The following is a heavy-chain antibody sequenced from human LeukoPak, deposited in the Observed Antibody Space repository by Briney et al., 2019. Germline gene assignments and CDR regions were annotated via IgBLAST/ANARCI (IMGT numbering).Heavy chain of an antibody. V-gene: IGHV3-20*04. J-gene: IGHJ6*03. Sequence: RAGGSLRLSCTASGFTFGDYAMSWVRQAPGKGLEWVSGINWNGGSTGYADSVKGRFTISRDNAKNSLYLQMNSLRAEDTALYYCAREAPGLWFGELPENYYYYYYMDVWGKGTTVTVSS. D-gene: IGHD3-10*01. CDR2: INWNGGST. CDR1: GFTFGDYA. CDR3: AREAPGLWFGELPENYYYYYYMDV.